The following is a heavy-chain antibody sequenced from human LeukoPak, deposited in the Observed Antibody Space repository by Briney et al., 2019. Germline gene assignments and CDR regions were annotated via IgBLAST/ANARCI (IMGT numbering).Heavy chain of an antibody. Sequence: PGGSLRLSCAASGFTVSSNYMSWVRQAPGKGLDWVSVIYSGGSTYYADSVKGRFTISRDNSKNTLYLQMNSLRAEDTAVYYCARGYSSSWYGEYFQHWGQGTLVTVSS. V-gene: IGHV3-53*01. J-gene: IGHJ1*01. CDR2: IYSGGST. CDR3: ARGYSSSWYGEYFQH. CDR1: GFTVSSNY. D-gene: IGHD6-13*01.